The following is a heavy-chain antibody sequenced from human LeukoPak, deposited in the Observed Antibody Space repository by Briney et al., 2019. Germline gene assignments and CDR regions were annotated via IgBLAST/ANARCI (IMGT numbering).Heavy chain of an antibody. CDR3: ARHDGSWTD. CDR1: GGSISSYY. Sequence: PSETLSLTCTVSGGSISSYYWSWIRQPPGKGLEWIGYIYYSGSTNYNPSLKSRVTISVDTSKNQLSLKLSSVTAADTAVYYCARHDGSWTDWGQGTLVTVSS. J-gene: IGHJ4*02. CDR2: IYYSGST. V-gene: IGHV4-59*08. D-gene: IGHD6-13*01.